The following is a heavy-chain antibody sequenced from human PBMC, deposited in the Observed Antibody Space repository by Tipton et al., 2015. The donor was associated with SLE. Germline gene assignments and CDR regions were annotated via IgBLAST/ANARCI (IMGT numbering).Heavy chain of an antibody. CDR1: GGSISSHY. J-gene: IGHJ2*01. Sequence: TLSLTCTVSGGSISSHYWSWIRQPPGKGLERIGYIYYSGSTNYNPTLKSRVTISVDTSKNQFSLKLSSVTAADTAVYYCARDGGEGEFWSGYAFGYVELWGRGTLVTVSS. CDR2: IYYSGST. CDR3: ARDGGEGEFWSGYAFGYVEL. V-gene: IGHV4-59*11. D-gene: IGHD3-3*01.